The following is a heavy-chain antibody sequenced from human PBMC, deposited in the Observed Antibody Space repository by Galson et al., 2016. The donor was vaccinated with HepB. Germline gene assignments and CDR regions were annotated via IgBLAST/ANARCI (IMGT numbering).Heavy chain of an antibody. Sequence: SLRLSCAASGFTFSRSWMTWVRQAPGKGLEWVANIQEDGSEQFYVDSVKGRFTISRDNAKSSLYLHMNSLRAQDTAVYHCARDPAQRSCNGANCWGAFDIWGQGTMVTVSS. CDR1: GFTFSRSW. V-gene: IGHV3-7*01. J-gene: IGHJ3*02. CDR3: ARDPAQRSCNGANCWGAFDI. CDR2: IQEDGSEQ. D-gene: IGHD2-15*01.